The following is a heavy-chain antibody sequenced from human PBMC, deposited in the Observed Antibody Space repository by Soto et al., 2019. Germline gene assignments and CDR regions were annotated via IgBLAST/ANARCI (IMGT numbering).Heavy chain of an antibody. CDR3: VRDGTKTLRDWFDP. V-gene: IGHV4-4*07. D-gene: IGHD1-1*01. J-gene: IGHJ5*02. CDR1: GSSISGFY. CDR2: IYATGTT. Sequence: QVQLQESGPGLVKPSETLSLTCTVSGSSISGFYLSWIRKSAGQGLEWIGRIYATGTTDYNPSLTRRVMISLDTSKTQSSLKLRSVTASDTSVNYCVRDGTKTLRDWFDPWGQGISVTVSS.